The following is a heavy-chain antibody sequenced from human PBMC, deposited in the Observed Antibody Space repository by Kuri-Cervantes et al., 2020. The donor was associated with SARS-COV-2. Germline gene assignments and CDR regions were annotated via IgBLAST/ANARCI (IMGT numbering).Heavy chain of an antibody. J-gene: IGHJ6*02. CDR3: ARNDYSNPRYYGMDV. D-gene: IGHD4-11*01. Sequence: ATAKVSCKASGYTFTSYGISWVRQAPGQGLEWMGWISAYNGNTNYAQKLQGRVTMTTDTSTSTVNMELSSLRSEDTAVYYCARNDYSNPRYYGMDVWGQGTTVTVSS. CDR1: GYTFTSYG. V-gene: IGHV1-18*01. CDR2: ISAYNGNT.